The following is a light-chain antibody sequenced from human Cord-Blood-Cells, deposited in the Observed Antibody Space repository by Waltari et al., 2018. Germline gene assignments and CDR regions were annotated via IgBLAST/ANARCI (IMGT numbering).Light chain of an antibody. CDR2: KER. CDR1: ALPKQY. CDR3: QSADSSGTYWV. V-gene: IGLV3-25*02. J-gene: IGLJ3*02. Sequence: SYELTQPPSVSVSPGQTARITCSGDALPKQYAYWYQQKPGQAPVLVIYKERERPSGIPERFSGSSSGKTVTLTISGVQAEDEADYYCQSADSSGTYWVFGGGTKLTVL.